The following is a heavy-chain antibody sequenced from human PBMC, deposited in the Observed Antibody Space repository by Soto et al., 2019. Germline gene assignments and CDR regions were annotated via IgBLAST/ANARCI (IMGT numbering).Heavy chain of an antibody. V-gene: IGHV3-30-3*01. CDR2: ISYDGSNK. J-gene: IGHJ3*02. CDR1: GFTFSSYA. CDR3: ARPPRRLQLSGAFDI. D-gene: IGHD1-1*01. Sequence: GGSLKLSCAASGFTFSSYAMHWVRQAPGKGLEWVAVISYDGSNKYYADSVKGRFTISRDNSKNTLYLQMNSLRAEDTAVYYCARPPRRLQLSGAFDIWGQGTMVTVSS.